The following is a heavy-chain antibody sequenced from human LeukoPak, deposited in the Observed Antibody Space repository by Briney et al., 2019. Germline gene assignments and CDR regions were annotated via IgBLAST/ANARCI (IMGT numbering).Heavy chain of an antibody. CDR2: ISRISTAI. CDR3: ARDGYKWADL. J-gene: IGHJ5*02. CDR1: GFTSDCFA. Sequence: PGGSPRLSSAAPGFTSDCFAMSWVRPTLGTGGEWMGYISRISTAIQTADSVKGRFTISRDNGENSLFLQMNSLRVEDTALYYCARDGYKWADLWGQGKLVTVSS. D-gene: IGHD5-24*01. V-gene: IGHV3-48*01.